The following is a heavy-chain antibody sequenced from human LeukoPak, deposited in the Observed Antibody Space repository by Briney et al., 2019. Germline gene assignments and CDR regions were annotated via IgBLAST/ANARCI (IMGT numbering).Heavy chain of an antibody. CDR2: IYYSGST. V-gene: IGHV4-59*01. Sequence: LETLSLTCTVSGGSISSYYWSWIRQPPGKGLEWIAYIYYSGSTSHNPSLKSRVTISVDTSKNQFSLKLNSVTAADTAVYYCVGMNYYSYNGMDVWGQGTTVTVSS. J-gene: IGHJ6*02. D-gene: IGHD6-13*01. CDR1: GGSISSYY. CDR3: VGMNYYSYNGMDV.